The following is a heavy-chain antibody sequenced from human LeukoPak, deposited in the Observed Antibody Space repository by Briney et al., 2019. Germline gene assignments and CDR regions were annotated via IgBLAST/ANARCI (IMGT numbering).Heavy chain of an antibody. J-gene: IGHJ4*02. CDR3: ARDINGDYGY. CDR2: INPSGGST. D-gene: IGHD4-17*01. Sequence: ASVKVSCKASGYTFTSYYMHWVRQAPGRGLEGMGIINPSGGSTSYAQKFQGRVTMTRDTSTSTVYMELSSLRSEDTAVYYCARDINGDYGYWGQGTLVTVSS. V-gene: IGHV1-46*01. CDR1: GYTFTSYY.